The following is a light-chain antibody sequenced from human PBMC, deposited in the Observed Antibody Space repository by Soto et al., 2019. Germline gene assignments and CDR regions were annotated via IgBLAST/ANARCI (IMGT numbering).Light chain of an antibody. Sequence: SVLTQPASVSGSPGQSITISCTGTSSDVGGYNYVSWYQQHPGKAPKLMIYDVVNRPSGVSNRFSGSKSGNTASLTISGLQAEDEADYYCSSYTSSSTPYVFGPGTKLTVL. J-gene: IGLJ1*01. CDR1: SSDVGGYNY. V-gene: IGLV2-14*01. CDR2: DVV. CDR3: SSYTSSSTPYV.